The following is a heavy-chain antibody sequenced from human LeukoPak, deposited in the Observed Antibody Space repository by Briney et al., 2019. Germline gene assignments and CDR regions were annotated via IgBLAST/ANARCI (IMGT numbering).Heavy chain of an antibody. CDR3: AKVMKGSERLTMVRGVIIKTAGLYYMDV. V-gene: IGHV3-23*01. CDR1: GFTLSSYA. Sequence: QPGGSLRLSCAASGFTLSSYAMSWVRQAPGKGLEWVSSISASGGSTNYADSVKGRFTISRDNSENTVYLQMNSLRAEDTAVYYCAKVMKGSERLTMVRGVIIKTAGLYYMDVWGKGTSVTVSS. J-gene: IGHJ6*03. D-gene: IGHD3-10*01. CDR2: ISASGGST.